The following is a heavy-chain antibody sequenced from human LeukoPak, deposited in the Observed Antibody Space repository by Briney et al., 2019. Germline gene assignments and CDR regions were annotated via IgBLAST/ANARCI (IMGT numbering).Heavy chain of an antibody. CDR3: ARDRGDYVRETYNWFDP. V-gene: IGHV1-18*01. CDR2: ISAYNGNT. Sequence: ASVKVSCKASGYTFTRYGISWVRQAPGQGLEWMGWISAYNGNTNYAQKFQGRVTMTTDTSTSTAYMELRSLRSDDTAVYYCARDRGDYVRETYNWFDPWGQGTLVTVSS. CDR1: GYTFTRYG. J-gene: IGHJ5*02. D-gene: IGHD4-17*01.